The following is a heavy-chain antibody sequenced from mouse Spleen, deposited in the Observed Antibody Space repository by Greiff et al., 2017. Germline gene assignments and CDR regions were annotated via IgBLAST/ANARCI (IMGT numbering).Heavy chain of an antibody. J-gene: IGHJ2*01. D-gene: IGHD2-14*01. Sequence: VQLKESGPELVKPGASVKMSCKASGYTFTSYVMHWVKQKPGQGLEWIGYINPYNDGTKYNEKFKGKATLTSDKSSSTAYMELSSLTSEDSAVYYCARSEVRRPFDYWGQGTTLTVSS. CDR2: INPYNDGT. CDR1: GYTFTSYV. V-gene: IGHV1-14*01. CDR3: ARSEVRRPFDY.